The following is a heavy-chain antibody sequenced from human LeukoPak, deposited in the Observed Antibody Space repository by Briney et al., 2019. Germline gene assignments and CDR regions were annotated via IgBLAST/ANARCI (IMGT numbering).Heavy chain of an antibody. CDR1: GGSISSGSYY. D-gene: IGHD5-12*01. J-gene: IGHJ5*02. CDR3: ARDYIAANWFDP. V-gene: IGHV4-61*02. Sequence: SETLSLTCTVSGGSISSGSYYWSWIRQPAGKGLEWIGRIYTSGSTNYNPSLKSRVTISVDTSKNQFSLKLSSVTAADTAVYYCARDYIAANWFDPWSQGTLVTVSS. CDR2: IYTSGST.